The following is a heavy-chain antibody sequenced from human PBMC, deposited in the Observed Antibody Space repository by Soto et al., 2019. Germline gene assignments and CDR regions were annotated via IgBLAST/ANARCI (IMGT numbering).Heavy chain of an antibody. CDR2: IGSSGTPI. D-gene: IGHD3-10*01. CDR1: GFTFSRYS. Sequence: GGSLRLSCAASGFTFSRYSMNWVRQAPGKGLERVAYIGSSGTPIYYADSVKGRFTISRDNALNSLSLQMNSLRAEDTAVYYCARDRSPGSIRGVVRQTDFDNWGQGTLVTVS. V-gene: IGHV3-48*01. J-gene: IGHJ4*02. CDR3: ARDRSPGSIRGVVRQTDFDN.